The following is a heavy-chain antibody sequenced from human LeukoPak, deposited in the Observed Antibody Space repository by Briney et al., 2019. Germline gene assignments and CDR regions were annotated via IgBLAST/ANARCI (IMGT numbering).Heavy chain of an antibody. D-gene: IGHD3-3*01. V-gene: IGHV3-23*01. CDR2: ISASGGST. Sequence: GGSLRLSCAASGFTFSSYAMSWVRQAPGKGLEWASAISASGGSTYYADSVKGRFTISRDNSRNTLYLQMNSLRAEDTAVYYCAKGRLALRSIDYWGQGTLVTVSS. CDR3: AKGRLALRSIDY. J-gene: IGHJ4*02. CDR1: GFTFSSYA.